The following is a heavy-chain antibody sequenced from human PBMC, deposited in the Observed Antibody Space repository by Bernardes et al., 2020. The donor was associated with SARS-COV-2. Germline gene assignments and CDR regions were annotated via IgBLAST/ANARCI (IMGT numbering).Heavy chain of an antibody. CDR2: INPNSGGT. CDR3: ARGRGDSSGWKYYFYGMDV. D-gene: IGHD6-19*01. Sequence: AAVKVSCKASGYTFTDYYMHWVRQAPGQGLEWMGWINPNSGGTNYAQKFQGWVTMTRDTSISTAYMELSRLRSDDTAVYYCARGRGDSSGWKYYFYGMDVWGQGTTVTVSS. CDR1: GYTFTDYY. J-gene: IGHJ6*02. V-gene: IGHV1-2*04.